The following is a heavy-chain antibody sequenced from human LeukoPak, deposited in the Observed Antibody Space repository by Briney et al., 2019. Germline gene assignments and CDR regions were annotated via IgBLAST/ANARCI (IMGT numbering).Heavy chain of an antibody. J-gene: IGHJ3*02. Sequence: ASVKVSCKAPGGTFSSYAISWVRQAPGQGLEWMGGIIPIFGTANYAQKFQGRVTITADESTSTAYMELSSLRSEDTAVYYCARTATPPHSSSWYEDGVLAFDIWGQGTMVTVSS. CDR2: IIPIFGTA. D-gene: IGHD6-13*01. CDR3: ARTATPPHSSSWYEDGVLAFDI. V-gene: IGHV1-69*13. CDR1: GGTFSSYA.